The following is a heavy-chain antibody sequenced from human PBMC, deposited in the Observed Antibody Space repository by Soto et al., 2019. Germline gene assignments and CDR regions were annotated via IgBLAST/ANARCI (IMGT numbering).Heavy chain of an antibody. Sequence: GSLRLSCSTSGFSFNTYPMTWVRQAPGKGLEWVSSISSTAGRTSSYADSVKGRFAISRDFSDNTVYLQMNNLRVDDTAVYFCAKGVLSFHYGMEVWGQGTTVTVSS. V-gene: IGHV3-23*01. CDR2: ISSTAGRTS. D-gene: IGHD3-10*01. J-gene: IGHJ6*02. CDR1: GFSFNTYP. CDR3: AKGVLSFHYGMEV.